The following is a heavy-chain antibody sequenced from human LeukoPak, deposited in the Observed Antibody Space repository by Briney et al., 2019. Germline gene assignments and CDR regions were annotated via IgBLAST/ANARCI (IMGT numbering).Heavy chain of an antibody. CDR2: ISSSSSTI. CDR3: ARETQYYDFWSGYYPYYFDY. D-gene: IGHD3-3*01. V-gene: IGHV3-48*01. Sequence: PGGSLRLSCAASGFTFSSYSMNWVRQAPGKGLEWVSYISSSSSTIYYADSVQGRFTISRDNAKNSLYLQMNSLRAEDTAVYYCARETQYYDFWSGYYPYYFDYWGQGTLVTVSS. CDR1: GFTFSSYS. J-gene: IGHJ4*02.